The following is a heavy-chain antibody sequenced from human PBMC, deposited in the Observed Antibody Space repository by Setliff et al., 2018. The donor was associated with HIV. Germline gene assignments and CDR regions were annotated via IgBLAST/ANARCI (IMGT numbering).Heavy chain of an antibody. V-gene: IGHV4-59*11. CDR1: GGSISSHY. D-gene: IGHD3-10*01. J-gene: IGHJ4*01. CDR3: ARGRGVIKEKPFDY. CDR2: IYYSGST. Sequence: ETLSLTCTVSGGSISSHYWSWIRLPPLKGLEWIGYIYYSGSTNYNPSLKSRVTISVDTSKNQFSLKLSSVTAADTAVYYCARGRGVIKEKPFDYWGHGTLVTVSS.